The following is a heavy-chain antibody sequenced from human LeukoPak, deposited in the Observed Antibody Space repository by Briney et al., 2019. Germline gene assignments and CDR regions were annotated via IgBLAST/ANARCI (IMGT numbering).Heavy chain of an antibody. CDR2: TSGSGSST. V-gene: IGHV3-23*01. CDR3: AKVTPDDILTGSLADP. J-gene: IGHJ5*02. CDR1: GFTFSSYA. Sequence: PGGSLRLSCAASGFTFSSYAMSWVRQAPGKGLEWVSATSGSGSSTYYADSVKGRFTISRDNSKNTLYLQMNSLRAEDTAVYYCAKVTPDDILTGSLADPWGQGTLVTVSS. D-gene: IGHD3-9*01.